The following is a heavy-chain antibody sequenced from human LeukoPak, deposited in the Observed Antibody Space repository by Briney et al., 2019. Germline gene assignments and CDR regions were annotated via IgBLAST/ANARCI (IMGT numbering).Heavy chain of an antibody. CDR1: GFPFSSYW. J-gene: IGHJ4*02. V-gene: IGHV3-7*04. CDR2: IKQDGSKK. Sequence: GGSLRLSCVASGFPFSSYWMTWVRQAPGKGLEWVANIKQDGSKKSYVDSVKGRFTISRDNAKDSLYLQMNSLRAEDTAIYYCTRVGYIDEGIDYWGQGTLVTVSS. D-gene: IGHD5-24*01. CDR3: TRVGYIDEGIDY.